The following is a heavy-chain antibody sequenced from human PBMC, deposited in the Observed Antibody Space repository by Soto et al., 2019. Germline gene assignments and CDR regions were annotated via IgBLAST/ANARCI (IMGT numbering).Heavy chain of an antibody. CDR2: ISAYNGNT. CDR3: ARFRCIAVEMCCYYYGMDV. J-gene: IGHJ6*02. CDR1: GYTFTSYG. Sequence: ASVKVSCKASGYTFTSYGISWVRQAPGQGLEWMGWISAYNGNTNYAQKLQGRVTMTTDTSTSTAYMELRSLRSDDTAVYYCARFRCIAVEMCCYYYGMDVWGQGTTVTVSS. V-gene: IGHV1-18*04. D-gene: IGHD6-19*01.